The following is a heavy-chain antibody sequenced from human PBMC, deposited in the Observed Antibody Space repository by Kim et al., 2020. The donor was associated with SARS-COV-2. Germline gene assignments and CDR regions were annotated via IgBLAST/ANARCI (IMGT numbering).Heavy chain of an antibody. Sequence: ASVKVSCKASGYTFTGYYMHWVRQAPGQGLEWMGRINPNSGGTNYAQKFQGRVTMTRDTSISTAYMELSRLRSDDTAVYYCARDGNWNYTNWFDPWGQGTLVTVSS. CDR1: GYTFTGYY. CDR3: ARDGNWNYTNWFDP. J-gene: IGHJ5*02. V-gene: IGHV1-2*06. D-gene: IGHD1-7*01. CDR2: INPNSGGT.